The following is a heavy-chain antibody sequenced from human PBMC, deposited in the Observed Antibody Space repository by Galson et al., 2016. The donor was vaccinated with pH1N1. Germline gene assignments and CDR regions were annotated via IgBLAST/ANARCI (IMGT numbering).Heavy chain of an antibody. CDR3: DRDYYYHSSDSDADDL. J-gene: IGHJ3*01. V-gene: IGHV3-7*01. CDR2: IKQDGSEK. D-gene: IGHD3-22*01. CDR1: GFSLSMYW. Sequence: SLRLSCAASGFSLSMYWMSWVRQAPGKGPEWLANIKQDGSEKYYVDSVKGRFTITRDNAKNSVFLEMNSLGAWDTAVYYCDRDYYYHSSDSDADDLWCHGTMVTVSS.